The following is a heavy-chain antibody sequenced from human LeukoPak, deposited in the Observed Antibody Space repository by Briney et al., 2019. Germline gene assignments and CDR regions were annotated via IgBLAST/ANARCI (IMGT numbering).Heavy chain of an antibody. J-gene: IGHJ6*02. V-gene: IGHV4-59*12. CDR2: IYYSGST. CDR3: ASFGKQQLETYYYYGMDV. Sequence: PSETLSLTCIVSGGSISSYYWSWIRQPAGKGLEWIGYIYYSGSTNYNPSLKSRVTISVDTSKNQFSLKLSSVTAADTAVYYCASFGKQQLETYYYYGMDVWGQGTTVTVSS. D-gene: IGHD6-13*01. CDR1: GGSISSYY.